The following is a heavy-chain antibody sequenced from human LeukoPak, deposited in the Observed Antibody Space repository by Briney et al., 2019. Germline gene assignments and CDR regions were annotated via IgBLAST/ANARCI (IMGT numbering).Heavy chain of an antibody. CDR3: ARLIAAAGRVRDY. CDR2: INPNSGGT. CDR1: GYTFTGYY. Sequence: ASVKVSCKASGYTFTGYYMHWVRQAPGQGLEWMGWINPNSGGTNYAQKFQGRVTMTRDTSISTAYMGLSRLRSDDTAVYYCARLIAAAGRVRDYWGQGTLVTVSS. J-gene: IGHJ4*02. D-gene: IGHD6-13*01. V-gene: IGHV1-2*02.